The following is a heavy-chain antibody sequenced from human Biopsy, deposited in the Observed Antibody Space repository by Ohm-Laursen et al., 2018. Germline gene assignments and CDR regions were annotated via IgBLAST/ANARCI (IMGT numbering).Heavy chain of an antibody. CDR3: AKGQDLRGGAEYFQH. CDR1: GYTFTGQY. Sequence: ASVKVSCKASGYTFTGQYLHWVRQVPGQGLEWMGWINPHSGTTKFAQDFQGRDTMTRDTSITTAYMELRRLRSDDTAVYYSAKGQDLRGGAEYFQHWGQGALVTVSS. CDR2: INPHSGTT. V-gene: IGHV1-2*02. D-gene: IGHD2-15*01. J-gene: IGHJ1*01.